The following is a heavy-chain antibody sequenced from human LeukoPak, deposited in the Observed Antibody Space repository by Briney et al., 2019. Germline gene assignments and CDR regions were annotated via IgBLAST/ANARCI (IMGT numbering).Heavy chain of an antibody. D-gene: IGHD3-16*02. Sequence: HSGGSLRLSCAASGFTVSSNYMSWVRQAPGKGLEWVSVIYSGGSTYYADSVKGRFTISRDNSKNTLYLQMNSLRAEDTAVYYCARHRSLYYYMDVWGKGTTVTVSS. V-gene: IGHV3-66*02. CDR1: GFTVSSNY. J-gene: IGHJ6*03. CDR3: ARHRSLYYYMDV. CDR2: IYSGGST.